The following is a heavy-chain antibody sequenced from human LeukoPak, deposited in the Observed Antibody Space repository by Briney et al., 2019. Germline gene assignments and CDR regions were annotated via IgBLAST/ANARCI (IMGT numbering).Heavy chain of an antibody. V-gene: IGHV1-18*01. CDR3: ARDVFYCSSTSCYGFDY. D-gene: IGHD2-2*01. CDR2: ISAYNGNT. J-gene: IGHJ4*02. Sequence: RASVKVSCRAFGYTFTSYGISWVRQAPGQGLEWMGWISAYNGNTNYAQKLQGRVTMTTDTSTSTAYMELRSLRSDDTAVYYCARDVFYCSSTSCYGFDYWGQGTLVTVSS. CDR1: GYTFTSYG.